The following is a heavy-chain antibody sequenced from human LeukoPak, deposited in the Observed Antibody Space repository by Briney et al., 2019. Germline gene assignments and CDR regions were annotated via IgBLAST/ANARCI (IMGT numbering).Heavy chain of an antibody. V-gene: IGHV4-4*02. CDR1: GGSISSSNW. CDR2: IYHSGST. Sequence: PSGTLSLTCAVSGGSISSSNWWSWVRQPPVKGLEWIGEIYHSGSTYYNPSLKSRVTISVDTSKNQFSLKLSSVTAADTAVYYCARLGDYVWGSYRYYFDYWGQGTLVTVSS. CDR3: ARLGDYVWGSYRYYFDY. D-gene: IGHD3-16*02. J-gene: IGHJ4*02.